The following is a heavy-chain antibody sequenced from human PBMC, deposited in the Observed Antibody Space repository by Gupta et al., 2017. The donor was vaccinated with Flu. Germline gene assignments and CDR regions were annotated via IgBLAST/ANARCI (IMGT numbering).Heavy chain of an antibody. V-gene: IGHV7-4-1*02. CDR3: ASTGSNFIDHWFDS. CDR2: VNANTGDP. J-gene: IGHJ5*01. D-gene: IGHD2-8*01. Sequence: QAPGQGLEWMGWVNANTGDPTYGQGFTGRFVFSFDTSVTTTFLQITSLKAEDTAVYYCASTGSNFIDHWFDSWGQGTLVPVSS.